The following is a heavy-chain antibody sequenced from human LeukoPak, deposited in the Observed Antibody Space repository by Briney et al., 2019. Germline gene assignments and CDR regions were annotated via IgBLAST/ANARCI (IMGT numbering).Heavy chain of an antibody. CDR2: IRGSGGET. Sequence: GGSLRLSCAASGFTFSNHDMTWVRQAPGRGLEWVSSIRGSGGETFYADSVKGRFTISRDNSKNTLYLQVNSLRAEDAATYYCVKNQLSDTNGLHWGQGILVTVSS. D-gene: IGHD5/OR15-5a*01. J-gene: IGHJ4*02. CDR1: GFTFSNHD. V-gene: IGHV3-23*01. CDR3: VKNQLSDTNGLH.